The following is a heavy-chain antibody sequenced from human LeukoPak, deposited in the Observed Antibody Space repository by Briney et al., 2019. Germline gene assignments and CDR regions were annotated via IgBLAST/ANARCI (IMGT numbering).Heavy chain of an antibody. J-gene: IGHJ4*02. V-gene: IGHV4-4*09. CDR1: GSISSYY. CDR2: IFASGNT. CDR3: ARLTGGGSYWGYFDY. Sequence: SETLSLTCTVSGSISSYYWSWFRQPPGKGLECIGYIFASGNTNYNPSLKSRVTISVDTSKSQFSLNLSSVTAADTAIYYCARLTGGGSYWGYFDYWGQGNLVTVSS. D-gene: IGHD1-26*01.